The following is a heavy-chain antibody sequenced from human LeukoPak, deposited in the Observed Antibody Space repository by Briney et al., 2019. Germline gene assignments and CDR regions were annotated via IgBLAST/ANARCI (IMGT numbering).Heavy chain of an antibody. D-gene: IGHD3-10*01. CDR3: ARGSYTYYYGSGSYPY. CDR1: GGSFSGYY. Sequence: SETLSLTCAVYGGSFSGYYWSWIRQPPGKGLEWIGEINNSGRTNYNPSLKRGVTISVDTSKKKFSLKLSSVTAADTAVYYCARGSYTYYYGSGSYPYWGQGTLVTVSS. V-gene: IGHV4-34*01. J-gene: IGHJ4*02. CDR2: INNSGRT.